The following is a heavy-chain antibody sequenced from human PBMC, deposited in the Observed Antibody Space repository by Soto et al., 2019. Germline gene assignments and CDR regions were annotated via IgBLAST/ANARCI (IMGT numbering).Heavy chain of an antibody. V-gene: IGHV3-30-3*01. CDR2: ISYDGNNK. CDR1: GFTFSSYA. Sequence: QVQLVESGGGVVQPGRSLRLSCAASGFTFSSYAMYWVRQAPGQGLEWVAVISYDGNNKYYADSVKGRFTISSDNSKNTLDLQRTSVRGEDTAVYYCARAGCDGGSCYTLVGLRYGMDVWGQGTTVTVSS. CDR3: ARAGCDGGSCYTLVGLRYGMDV. D-gene: IGHD2-15*01. J-gene: IGHJ6*02.